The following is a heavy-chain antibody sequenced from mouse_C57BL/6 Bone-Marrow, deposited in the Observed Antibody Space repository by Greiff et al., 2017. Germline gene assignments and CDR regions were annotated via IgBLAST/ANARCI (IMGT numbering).Heavy chain of an antibody. J-gene: IGHJ2*01. Sequence: QVQLQQSGADLARPGASVKLSCKASGFTFTSYGISWVQQTTGQGLEWIGEIYPRSGNTYYTEKFKGQVTLTADKSSSTAYMELRSLTSEDSAVYFCARCPYYYCSSYDYGGQGTTLTVSS. CDR1: GFTFTSYG. CDR2: IYPRSGNT. CDR3: ARCPYYYCSSYDY. D-gene: IGHD1-1*01. V-gene: IGHV1-81*01.